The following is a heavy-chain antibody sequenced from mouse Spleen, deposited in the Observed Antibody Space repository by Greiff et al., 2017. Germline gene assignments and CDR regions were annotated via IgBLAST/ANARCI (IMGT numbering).Heavy chain of an antibody. V-gene: IGHV5-9-1*01. J-gene: IGHJ1*01. CDR1: GFTFSSYA. CDR3: ARFTTATYWYFDV. Sequence: DVMLVESGGGLVKPGGSLKLSCAASGFTFSSYAMSWVRQTPEKRLEWVATISSGGSYTYYPDSVKGRFTISRDNAKNTLYLQMSSLRSEDTAMYYCARFTTATYWYFDVWGAGTTVTVSS. D-gene: IGHD1-2*01. CDR2: ISSGGSYT.